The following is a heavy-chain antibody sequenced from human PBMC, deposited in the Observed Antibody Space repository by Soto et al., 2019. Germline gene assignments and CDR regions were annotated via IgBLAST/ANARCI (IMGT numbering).Heavy chain of an antibody. J-gene: IGHJ4*02. V-gene: IGHV3-23*01. D-gene: IGHD3-22*01. Sequence: AGGSLRLSCAASGFTFSSYAMSWVRQAPGKGLEWVSAISGSGGSTYYADSVKGRFTISRDNSKNTLYLQMNSLRAEDTAVYYCAKANDSSGYDYLYFDYWGQGTLVTVSS. CDR3: AKANDSSGYDYLYFDY. CDR1: GFTFSSYA. CDR2: ISGSGGST.